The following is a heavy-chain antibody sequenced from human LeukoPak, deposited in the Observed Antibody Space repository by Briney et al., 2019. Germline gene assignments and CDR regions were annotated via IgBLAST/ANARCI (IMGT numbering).Heavy chain of an antibody. D-gene: IGHD5-12*01. V-gene: IGHV3-23*01. CDR3: AKDRQWLRNNWFDP. CDR1: GFTFSSHA. J-gene: IGHJ5*02. CDR2: ISGSGSNT. Sequence: PGGSLRLSCAASGFTFSSHALSWVRQAPGKGLEWVSAISGSGSNTYYADSVQGRFTISRDNSKFTVYLQMNSLRVDDTAVYYCAKDRQWLRNNWFDPWGQGALVTVSS.